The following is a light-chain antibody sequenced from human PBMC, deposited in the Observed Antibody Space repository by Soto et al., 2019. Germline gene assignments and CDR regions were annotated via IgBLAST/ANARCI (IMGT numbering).Light chain of an antibody. J-gene: IGLJ2*01. V-gene: IGLV2-14*01. CDR3: SSYTGSSTV. CDR2: DVS. CDR1: SSDVGGYNY. Sequence: QSVLTQPASVSGSPGQSITIACTGTSSDVGGYNYVSWYQQHPGKAPKRMSYDVSNRPSGVSNRFSGSKSGNTAPLTISGLQAGDEADYYCSSYTGSSTVFGGGTTLTVL.